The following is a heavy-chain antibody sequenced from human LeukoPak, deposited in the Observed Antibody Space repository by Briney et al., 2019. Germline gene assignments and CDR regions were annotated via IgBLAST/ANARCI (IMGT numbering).Heavy chain of an antibody. Sequence: GGSLRLSCAASGFSFSTYEMNWVRQAPGKGLEWISYISASGTLTHYADSVEGRFTISRDNAKNSLYLQMNSLRAEDTAVYYCARAQVGYNWFDPWGQGTLVSVSS. CDR3: ARAQVGYNWFDP. J-gene: IGHJ5*02. D-gene: IGHD1-26*01. V-gene: IGHV3-48*03. CDR2: ISASGTLT. CDR1: GFSFSTYE.